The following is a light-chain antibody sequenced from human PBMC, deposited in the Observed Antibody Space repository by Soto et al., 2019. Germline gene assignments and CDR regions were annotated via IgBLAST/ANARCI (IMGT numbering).Light chain of an antibody. J-gene: IGKJ1*01. Sequence: EIVLTQSPATLSGSPGERATLCCRASQSVTSNYLAWYQQKPGLAPRLLIYDASTRATGIPDRFSGSGSGTDFTLTISRLDPEDCAVYYCHQYGTSPPWTFGQGTKVDIK. V-gene: IGKV3D-20*01. CDR1: QSVTSNY. CDR2: DAS. CDR3: HQYGTSPPWT.